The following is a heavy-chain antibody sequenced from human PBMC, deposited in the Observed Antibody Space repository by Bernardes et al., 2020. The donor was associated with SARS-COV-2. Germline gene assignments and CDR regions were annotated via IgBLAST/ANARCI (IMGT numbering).Heavy chain of an antibody. V-gene: IGHV3-23*01. CDR1: GFTFSNYA. J-gene: IGHJ6*02. CDR2: ISGPGRT. CDR3: AKELAYGSSWRDYSYYFGMDV. D-gene: IGHD6-13*01. Sequence: GGSLRLSCAASGFTFSNYAMSWVRQAPGKGLEWVSDISGPGRTYYADSVRGRFTISRDNSKNTLYLEMNSLRVEDTAVYYCAKELAYGSSWRDYSYYFGMDVWGQGTTVNVSS.